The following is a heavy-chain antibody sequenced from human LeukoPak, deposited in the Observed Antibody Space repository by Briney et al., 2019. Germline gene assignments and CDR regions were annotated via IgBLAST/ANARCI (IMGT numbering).Heavy chain of an antibody. J-gene: IGHJ6*02. V-gene: IGHV3-9*01. CDR1: GFTFDDYA. D-gene: IGHD3-10*01. Sequence: QSGGSLRLSCAASGFTFDDYAMHWVRQAPGKGLEWVSGISWNSGSIGYADSVKGRFTISRDNAKNSLYLQMNSLRAEDTALYYCARAIITMVRGGPMDVWGQGTTVTVSS. CDR3: ARAIITMVRGGPMDV. CDR2: ISWNSGSI.